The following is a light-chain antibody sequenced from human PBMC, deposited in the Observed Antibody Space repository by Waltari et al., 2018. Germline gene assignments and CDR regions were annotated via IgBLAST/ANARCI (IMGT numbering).Light chain of an antibody. J-gene: IGKJ1*01. Sequence: DIVMTQSPDSLAVSLGERPTINCKSSQTVLYRDNNKNYLTWYQQKPGQPPKLLFSWASIRESGVPDRLSASGSGTDFTLTISSLQAEDVAVYYCHQHYTTPWTFGQGTKVEIK. CDR2: WAS. CDR3: HQHYTTPWT. CDR1: QTVLYRDNNKNY. V-gene: IGKV4-1*01.